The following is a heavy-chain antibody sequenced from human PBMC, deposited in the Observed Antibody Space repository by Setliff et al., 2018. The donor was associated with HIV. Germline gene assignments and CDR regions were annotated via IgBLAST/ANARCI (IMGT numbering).Heavy chain of an antibody. D-gene: IGHD4-17*01. Sequence: SETLSLTCVVSGGSITSSAWWTWVRQPPGKGLEWIGEIYHSGTTNYNPSLKSRVTLSLDKSKNQFSLNLTSVTAADTAVYYCARDRTTVTTSGFDPWGQGTLVTVSS. CDR2: IYHSGTT. CDR1: GGSITSSAW. CDR3: ARDRTTVTTSGFDP. V-gene: IGHV4-4*02. J-gene: IGHJ5*02.